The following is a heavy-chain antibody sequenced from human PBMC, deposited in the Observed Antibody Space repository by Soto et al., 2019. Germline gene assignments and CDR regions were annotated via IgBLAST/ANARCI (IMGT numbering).Heavy chain of an antibody. Sequence: PSETLSLTCTVSGGSISSYYWSWIRQPPGKGLEWIGYIYYSGSTNYNPSLKSRVTISVDTSKNQFSLKLSSVTAADTAMYYCARAAAANWFDPWGQGTLVTVSS. D-gene: IGHD2-2*01. J-gene: IGHJ5*02. CDR1: GGSISSYY. V-gene: IGHV4-59*01. CDR3: ARAAAANWFDP. CDR2: IYYSGST.